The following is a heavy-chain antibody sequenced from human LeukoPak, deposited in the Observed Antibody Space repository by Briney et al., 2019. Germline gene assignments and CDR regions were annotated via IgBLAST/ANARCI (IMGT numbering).Heavy chain of an antibody. Sequence: GGSLRLSRAASGFRFNTYWMSWVRQAPGKGLEWVANIKQDGNEKYYADSVKGRFTISRDNGKNSLDLQMNSLRADDTAVYYCARDTLGEGEDANYAVYYFDYWGQGTVVTVSS. CDR1: GFRFNTYW. V-gene: IGHV3-7*01. D-gene: IGHD4/OR15-4a*01. J-gene: IGHJ4*02. CDR2: IKQDGNEK. CDR3: ARDTLGEGEDANYAVYYFDY.